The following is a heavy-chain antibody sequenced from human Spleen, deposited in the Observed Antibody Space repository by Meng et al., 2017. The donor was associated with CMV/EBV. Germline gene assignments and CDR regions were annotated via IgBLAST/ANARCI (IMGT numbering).Heavy chain of an antibody. J-gene: IGHJ6*02. V-gene: IGHV5-51*01. CDR3: AGVIEGAYGMDV. Sequence: GGSLRLSCKASGYSFTSYWIAWVRQMPGKGLEWMGIIYSGDSDIRYSPSFQGQVTISADKSISTAYLQWSSLKASDTAKYYCAGVIEGAYGMDVWGQGTTVTVSS. CDR2: IYSGDSDI. CDR1: GYSFTSYW. D-gene: IGHD3-22*01.